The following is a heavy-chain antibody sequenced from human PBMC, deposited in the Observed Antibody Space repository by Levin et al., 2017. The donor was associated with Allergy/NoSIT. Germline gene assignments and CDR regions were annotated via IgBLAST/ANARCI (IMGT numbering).Heavy chain of an antibody. V-gene: IGHV1-2*02. CDR2: INPNSGGT. CDR1: GYTFTGYY. D-gene: IGHD3-9*01. J-gene: IGHJ3*02. Sequence: VASVKVSCKSSGYTFTGYYIHWVRQAPGQGLEWMGWINPNSGGTNYAQKFQGRVIATRDTSVGTAYMEVSRLRSDDTAVYYCARGGSGYSDLAAGGAFDIWGQGTMVTVSS. CDR3: ARGGSGYSDLAAGGAFDI.